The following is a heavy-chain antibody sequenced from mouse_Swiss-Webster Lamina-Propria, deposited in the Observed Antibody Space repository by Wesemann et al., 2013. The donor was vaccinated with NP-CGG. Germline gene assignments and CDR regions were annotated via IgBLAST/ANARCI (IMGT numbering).Heavy chain of an antibody. CDR1: GYSFTGYY. Sequence: GASVKISCKASGYSFTGYYMHWVKQSHGKSLEWIGYISCYNGATSYNQKFKGKATFTVDTSSSTAYMQFNSLTSEDSAVYYCARDYRYDDYYAMDYWGQGTSVTVSS. CDR2: ISCYNGAT. J-gene: IGHJ4*01. D-gene: IGHD2-14*01. V-gene: IGHV1S34*01. CDR3: ARDYRYDDYYAMDY.